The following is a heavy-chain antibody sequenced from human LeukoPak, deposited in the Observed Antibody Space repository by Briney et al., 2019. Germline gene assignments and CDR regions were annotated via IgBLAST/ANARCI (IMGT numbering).Heavy chain of an antibody. J-gene: IGHJ3*02. CDR2: VYISGTT. CDR3: ARDRGSGSYNVFDI. CDR1: GDSISSYD. V-gene: IGHV4-4*07. Sequence: TSETLSLTCTVSGDSISSYDWSWIRLPAGKGLEWIGRVYISGTTNYNPSLKSRVTMSVDTSKNQFSLNLSSVTAADTAVYYCARDRGSGSYNVFDIWGQGTKVTVSS. D-gene: IGHD3-10*01.